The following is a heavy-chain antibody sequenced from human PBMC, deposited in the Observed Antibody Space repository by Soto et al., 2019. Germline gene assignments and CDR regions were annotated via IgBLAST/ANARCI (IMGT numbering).Heavy chain of an antibody. CDR2: ISAYNGNT. CDR3: ARDQGEMIEGYGDYGAGY. J-gene: IGHJ4*02. CDR1: GYTFTSYG. V-gene: IGHV1-18*01. D-gene: IGHD4-17*01. Sequence: QVQLVQSGAEVKKPGASVKVSCKASGYTFTSYGIIWVRQAPGQGLEWMGWISAYNGNTNYAQKLQGRVTMTTDTSTSTAYMELRSLRSDDKAVYYCARDQGEMIEGYGDYGAGYWGQGTLVTVSS.